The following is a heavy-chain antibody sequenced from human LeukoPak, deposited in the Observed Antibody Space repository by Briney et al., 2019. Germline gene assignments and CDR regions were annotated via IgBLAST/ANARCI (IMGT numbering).Heavy chain of an antibody. J-gene: IGHJ6*02. V-gene: IGHV3-7*05. Sequence: PGGSLRLSCAASGFTFSTFWMSWVRQAPGKGLEWVANIKQDGSEKYYVDSVKGRFTISRDNAKNSLYLQMNSLRAEDTAVYYCARSLAYCGGDCPDYYYYGMDVWGQGTTVTVSS. CDR2: IKQDGSEK. CDR1: GFTFSTFW. CDR3: ARSLAYCGGDCPDYYYYGMDV. D-gene: IGHD2-21*02.